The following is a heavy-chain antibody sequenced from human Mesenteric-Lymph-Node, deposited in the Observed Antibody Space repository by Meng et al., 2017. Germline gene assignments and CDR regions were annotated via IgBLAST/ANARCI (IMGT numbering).Heavy chain of an antibody. V-gene: IGHV1-2*06. CDR2: INPNSGGT. D-gene: IGHD6-13*01. CDR3: AREIEAAGHAGLDY. J-gene: IGHJ4*02. CDR1: GYTFTNSY. Sequence: LGQSGTEVKKPGASVKVSCKASGYTFTNSYIHWVRQAPGQGLDWMGRINPNSGGTNYAQKFQGRVTMTRDTSISTVYMELSSLRSDDTAVYYCAREIEAAGHAGLDYWGQGTLVTVSS.